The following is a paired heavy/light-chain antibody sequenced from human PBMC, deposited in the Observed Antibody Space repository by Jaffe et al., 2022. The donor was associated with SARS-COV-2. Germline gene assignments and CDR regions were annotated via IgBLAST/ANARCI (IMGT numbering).Light chain of an antibody. CDR2: AAS. J-gene: IGKJ4*01. Sequence: DIQLTHSPSFLSASVGDRVTITCRASQDINTYLAWYQQKPGKAPKLLIYAASTLQSGVPSRFSGSGSGTEFTLTINSLQPEDVASYYCQQLKSYPITFGGGTKVEIK. CDR3: QQLKSYPIT. CDR1: QDINTY. V-gene: IGKV1-9*01.
Heavy chain of an antibody. D-gene: IGHD3-16*01. CDR1: GSSSS. CDR2: IGAGGQYT. J-gene: IGHJ3*01. V-gene: IGHV3-23*04. CDR3: VKYVWGSQNDAFDV. Sequence: QLVESGGGLLQPGGSVRLSCVVPGSSSSMAWVRQAPGKGLEWTSVIGAGGQYTNYADSVRGRFIISRDNSKNTVYLQMNSLRVEDTAVYYCVKYVWGSQNDAFDVWGQGTVVAVSS.